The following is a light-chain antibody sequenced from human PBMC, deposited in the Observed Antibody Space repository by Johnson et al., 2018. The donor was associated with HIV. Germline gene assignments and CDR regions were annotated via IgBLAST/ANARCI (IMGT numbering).Light chain of an antibody. V-gene: IGLV1-51*01. J-gene: IGLJ1*01. CDR1: DSNIGNNY. CDR3: GTWDSSLSVYV. CDR2: DND. Sequence: QSVLTQPPSVSAAPGQKVTISCFGSDSNIGNNYVSWYQQLPGTAPKLLIYDNDKRPSGIPDRFSGSKSGTSATLGITGLQTGDEADYYCGTWDSSLSVYVFGTGTKVSGL.